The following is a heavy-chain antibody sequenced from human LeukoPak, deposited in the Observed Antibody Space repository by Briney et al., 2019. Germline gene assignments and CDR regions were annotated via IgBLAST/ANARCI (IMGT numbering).Heavy chain of an antibody. CDR3: ARDKTAGWLQQTFDY. J-gene: IGHJ4*02. V-gene: IGHV3-7*01. CDR1: GFTFTTYW. Sequence: PGGSLRLSCAASGFTFTTYWMSWVRQAPGKGLEWVANIKQDGTEKYYVDSVKGRFTISRDNAKNSLYLQMNSLRAEDTAVYYCARDKTAGWLQQTFDYWGQGSLVTVSS. CDR2: IKQDGTEK. D-gene: IGHD5-24*01.